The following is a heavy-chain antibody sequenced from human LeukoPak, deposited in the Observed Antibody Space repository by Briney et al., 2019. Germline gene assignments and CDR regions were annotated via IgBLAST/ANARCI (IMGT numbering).Heavy chain of an antibody. J-gene: IGHJ5*02. Sequence: GGSLRLSCAASGFTFSSYAMSWVRQAPGKGLEWVSSISGNTGSIFYADSVKGRLTFSRDNAKNTLYLQMNSLKAEDTAVYYCARVWKQQLVLSGVNWFDPWGQGTLVTVSS. V-gene: IGHV3-23*01. CDR2: ISGNTGSI. CDR1: GFTFSSYA. CDR3: ARVWKQQLVLSGVNWFDP. D-gene: IGHD6-13*01.